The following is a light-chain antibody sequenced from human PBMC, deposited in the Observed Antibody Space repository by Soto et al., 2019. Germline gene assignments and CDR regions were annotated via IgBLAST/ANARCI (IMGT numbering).Light chain of an antibody. CDR2: SAS. CDR1: QSVWTK. V-gene: IGKV3-15*01. Sequence: ILFAQFPGTPSGSPGERAPPSCPALQSVWTKLAWYQQKPGQAPRLLIFSASSRATGIPARFSGTGSGTEFTLTINSLQSEDFALYYCQQRSNWPPGLTFGQGTRLEIK. CDR3: QQRSNWPPGLT. J-gene: IGKJ5*01.